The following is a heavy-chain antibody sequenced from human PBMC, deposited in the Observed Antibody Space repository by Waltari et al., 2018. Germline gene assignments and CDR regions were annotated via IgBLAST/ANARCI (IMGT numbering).Heavy chain of an antibody. D-gene: IGHD1-1*01. Sequence: QVSLVESGGGVVRPGGSLRLAWTASGFSFSTFGIHWIRQAPGKGLEWVAYVRYDGNNQEYADSVKGRFTISRDNSKNTLYLQMNSLTLEDTALYFCAKGLGTVTDLWGQGTVVTVSS. J-gene: IGHJ5*02. CDR3: AKGLGTVTDL. CDR2: VRYDGNNQ. CDR1: GFSFSTFG. V-gene: IGHV3-30*02.